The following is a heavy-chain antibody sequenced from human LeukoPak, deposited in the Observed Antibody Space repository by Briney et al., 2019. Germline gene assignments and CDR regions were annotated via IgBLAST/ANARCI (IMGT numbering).Heavy chain of an antibody. CDR3: ARIVGIDRYYFDY. Sequence: GGSLRLSCAASGFTFSSYSMNWVRQAPGKGLEWVSSISSSSSYIYYADSVKGRFTISRDNAKNSLYLQMNSLRAEDTAVYYCARIVGIDRYYFDYWGQGTLVTVSS. V-gene: IGHV3-21*01. D-gene: IGHD1-26*01. J-gene: IGHJ4*02. CDR1: GFTFSSYS. CDR2: ISSSSSYI.